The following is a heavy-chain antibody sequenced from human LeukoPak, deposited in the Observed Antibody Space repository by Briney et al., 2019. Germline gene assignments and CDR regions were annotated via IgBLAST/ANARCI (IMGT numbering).Heavy chain of an antibody. CDR3: ARDLSCSGGSCYIYYYYYYMDV. CDR1: GFTFSSYW. Sequence: GGSLRLSCVASGFTFSSYWMTWVRQAPGKGLEWVANIKTDGSQIYYVDSVKGRFTISRDNAKNSLYLQMNSLRAEDTAVYYCARDLSCSGGSCYIYYYYYYMDVWGKGTTVTISS. CDR2: IKTDGSQI. J-gene: IGHJ6*03. V-gene: IGHV3-7*01. D-gene: IGHD2-15*01.